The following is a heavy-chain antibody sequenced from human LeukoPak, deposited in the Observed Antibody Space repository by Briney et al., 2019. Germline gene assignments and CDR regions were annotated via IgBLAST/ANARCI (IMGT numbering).Heavy chain of an antibody. D-gene: IGHD1-26*01. CDR1: GGSISSYY. CDR2: TYTSGSS. J-gene: IGHJ4*02. CDR3: AREGWLGELLDY. V-gene: IGHV4-4*07. Sequence: SETLSLTCTVSGGSISSYYWSWIRQPAGKGLEWIGRTYTSGSSNYNPSLKSRVTMSVDTSKNQFSLKLSSVTAADTAVYYCAREGWLGELLDYWGQGTLVTVSS.